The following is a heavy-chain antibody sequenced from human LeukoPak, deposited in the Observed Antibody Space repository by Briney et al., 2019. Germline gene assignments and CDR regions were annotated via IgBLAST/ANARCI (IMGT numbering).Heavy chain of an antibody. J-gene: IGHJ3*02. Sequence: ASVKVSCTASGYTFTGYYMHWVRQAPGRGLEWMGRINPNSGGTNYAQKFQGRVTMTRDTSISTAYIELSRLRSDDTAVYYCARESYDYVWGSYRYAFDIWGQGTMVTVSS. CDR2: INPNSGGT. CDR3: ARESYDYVWGSYRYAFDI. D-gene: IGHD3-16*02. CDR1: GYTFTGYY. V-gene: IGHV1-2*06.